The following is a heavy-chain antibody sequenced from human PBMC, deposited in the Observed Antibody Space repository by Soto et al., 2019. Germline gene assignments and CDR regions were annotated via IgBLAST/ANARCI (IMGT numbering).Heavy chain of an antibody. J-gene: IGHJ6*02. CDR1: GGSISSGHYT. D-gene: IGHD3-10*01. CDR3: ARTTLLWFVEFYVRYYYYGMDV. Sequence: SETLSLTCAVSGGSISSGHYTWTWIRQPPGKGLEWIGEINHSGSTNYNPSLKSRVTISVDTSKNQFSLKLSSVTAADTAVYYGARTTLLWFVEFYVRYYYYGMDVWGQGNTVTVS. V-gene: IGHV4-34*01. CDR2: INHSGST.